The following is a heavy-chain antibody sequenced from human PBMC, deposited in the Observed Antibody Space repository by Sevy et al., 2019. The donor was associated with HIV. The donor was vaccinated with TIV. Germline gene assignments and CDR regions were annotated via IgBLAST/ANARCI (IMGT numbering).Heavy chain of an antibody. J-gene: IGHJ4*02. CDR3: ARDDNGDFWSGALDY. CDR2: INPSGGRT. D-gene: IGHD3-3*01. V-gene: IGHV1-46*01. CDR1: GYTFTTYY. Sequence: ASVKVSCKASGYTFTTYYIHWVRQAPGQGLEWMGIINPSGGRTSYAQKFQGRGTMTRDTSTNTIYMELSSLRSEDTAVYYCARDDNGDFWSGALDYWGQGTLVTVSS.